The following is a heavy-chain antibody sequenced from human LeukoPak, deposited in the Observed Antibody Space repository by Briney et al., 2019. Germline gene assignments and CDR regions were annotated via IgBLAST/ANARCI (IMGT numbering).Heavy chain of an antibody. Sequence: SETLSLTCTVSGGSISGYYWSWIRQPPGKGLEWIGYIYNSESTNYNPSLRSRVTISADTSKNHFSLKLSSVTAADTAVYFCARHRVPAAATSFDYWGQGTLVTVSS. CDR3: ARHRVPAAATSFDY. CDR1: GGSISGYY. V-gene: IGHV4-59*08. CDR2: IYNSEST. J-gene: IGHJ4*02. D-gene: IGHD6-13*01.